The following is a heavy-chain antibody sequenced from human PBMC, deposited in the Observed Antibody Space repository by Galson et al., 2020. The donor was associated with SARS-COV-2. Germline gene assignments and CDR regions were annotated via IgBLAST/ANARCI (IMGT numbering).Heavy chain of an antibody. V-gene: IGHV5-51*01. Sequence: KIGESLKISCKGSGYSFTSYWIGWVRQMPGKGLEWMGIIYPGDSDTRYSPSFQGQVTISADKSISTAYLQWSSLKASDTAMYYCARVYDSSGYYYYYFDYWGQGTLVTVSS. D-gene: IGHD3-22*01. CDR2: IYPGDSDT. CDR1: GYSFTSYW. J-gene: IGHJ4*02. CDR3: ARVYDSSGYYYYYFDY.